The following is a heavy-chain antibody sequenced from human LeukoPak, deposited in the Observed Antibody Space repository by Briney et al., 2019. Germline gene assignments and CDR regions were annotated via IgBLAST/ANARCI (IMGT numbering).Heavy chain of an antibody. D-gene: IGHD6-19*01. CDR3: AREKSGAVPGTIDY. J-gene: IGHJ4*02. CDR1: GFTFSRFW. V-gene: IGHV3-7*01. CDR2: IKQDGSEK. Sequence: TGGSLRLSCAASGFTFSRFWMSWVRQAPGKGLEWVANIKQDGSEKYYVDSVKGRFTISRDNAKNSLYLQMNSLRAEDTAVYYCAREKSGAVPGTIDYWGQGALVTVSS.